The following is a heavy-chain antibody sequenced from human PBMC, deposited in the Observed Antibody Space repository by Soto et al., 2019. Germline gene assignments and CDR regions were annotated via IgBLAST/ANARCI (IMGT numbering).Heavy chain of an antibody. J-gene: IGHJ4*02. V-gene: IGHV3-30-3*01. CDR1: GFTFSSYA. D-gene: IGHD6-19*01. CDR3: ARDKSPYSSGWHNRHFDY. CDR2: MSYDGCNK. Sequence: QVQLVESGGGVVQPGRSLRLSCAASGFTFSSYAMHWVRQAPGKGLEWVAVMSYDGCNKYYADSVKGRFTISRDNSKNKLYLQMNSLRAEDTAVYYCARDKSPYSSGWHNRHFDYWGQGTLVTVSS.